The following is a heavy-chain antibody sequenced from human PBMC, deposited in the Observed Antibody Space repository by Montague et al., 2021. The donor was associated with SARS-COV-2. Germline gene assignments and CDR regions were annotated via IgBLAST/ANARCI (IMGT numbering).Heavy chain of an antibody. D-gene: IGHD6-19*01. J-gene: IGHJ4*02. V-gene: IGHV6-1*01. CDR2: PYYRSEWHT. CDR3: ASGWTLFN. Sequence: CAISGDSVFSLAAAWNWIRSSLSTGLQWLGRPYYRSEWHTDYAVSVEGRLAIDADTSKNQFSLQLHSVTPEDSAVYYCASGWTLFNWGQGTLVTVSS. CDR1: GDSVFSLAAA.